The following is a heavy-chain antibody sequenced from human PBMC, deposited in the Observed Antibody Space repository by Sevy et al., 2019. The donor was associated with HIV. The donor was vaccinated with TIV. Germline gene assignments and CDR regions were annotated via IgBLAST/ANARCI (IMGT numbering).Heavy chain of an antibody. J-gene: IGHJ4*02. CDR1: GFTFKNYA. CDR3: AKGVEGATVFDY. D-gene: IGHD1-26*01. Sequence: WGSLRLSCVASGFTFKNYAMSWVRQAPGKGLEWVSGISNRGRNTYYTDSVKGRFTISRDNSKSTLELQMNSLRAEDTAVYWCAKGVEGATVFDYWGQGALVTVSS. V-gene: IGHV3-23*01. CDR2: ISNRGRNT.